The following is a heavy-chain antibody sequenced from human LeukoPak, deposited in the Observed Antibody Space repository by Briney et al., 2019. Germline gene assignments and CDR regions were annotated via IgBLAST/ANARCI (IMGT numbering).Heavy chain of an antibody. Sequence: GGSLRLSCAAPGFTFSSYAMSWVRQAPGKGQERVSAISGSGGSTYYADSVKGRFTISRDNSKNTLYLQMNSLRAEDTAVYYCAKSNRAVKYYFDYWGQGTLVTVSS. CDR1: GFTFSSYA. J-gene: IGHJ4*02. CDR3: AKSNRAVKYYFDY. CDR2: ISGSGGST. V-gene: IGHV3-23*01. D-gene: IGHD2/OR15-2a*01.